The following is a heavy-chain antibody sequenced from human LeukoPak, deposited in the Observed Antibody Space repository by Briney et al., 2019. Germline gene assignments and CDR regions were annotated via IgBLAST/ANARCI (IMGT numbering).Heavy chain of an antibody. D-gene: IGHD4-17*01. CDR1: GYTFTNYD. Sequence: ASVKVSCKASGYTFTNYDINWVRQATGQGLEWMGWMNPNSDSTGYSQKFQARVTMTRNTSISTAYMELSSLRSEDTAVYYCARAQKNGDYADNRFDPWGQGTLVTVSS. CDR3: ARAQKNGDYADNRFDP. V-gene: IGHV1-8*01. J-gene: IGHJ5*02. CDR2: MNPNSDST.